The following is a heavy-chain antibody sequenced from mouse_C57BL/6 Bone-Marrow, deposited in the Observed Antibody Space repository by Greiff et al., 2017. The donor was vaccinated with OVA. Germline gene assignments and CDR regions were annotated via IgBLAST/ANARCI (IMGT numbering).Heavy chain of an antibody. D-gene: IGHD1-1*01. J-gene: IGHJ4*01. V-gene: IGHV2-2*01. CDR1: GFSLTSYG. CDR3: ARNLRITTVYAMDY. Sequence: VQLVESGPGLVQPSQSLSITCTVSGFSLTSYGVHWVRQSPGKGLEWLGVIWSGGSTDYNAAFISRLSISKDNSRSQVFFKMNSLQADDTAIYYCARNLRITTVYAMDYWGQGTSVTVSS. CDR2: IWSGGST.